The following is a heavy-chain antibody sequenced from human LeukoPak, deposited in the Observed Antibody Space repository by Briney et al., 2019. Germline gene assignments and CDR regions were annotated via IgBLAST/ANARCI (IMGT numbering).Heavy chain of an antibody. CDR3: ARRWELRRLRRFDP. CDR1: GYTFTSYD. V-gene: IGHV1-8*01. CDR2: MNLNSGNT. Sequence: ASVKVSCKASGYTFTSYDINWVRQATGQGLEWMGWMNLNSGNTGYAQKFQGRVTMTRNTSISTAYMELSSLRSEDTAVYYCARRWELRRLRRFDPWGQGTLVTVSS. D-gene: IGHD1-26*01. J-gene: IGHJ5*02.